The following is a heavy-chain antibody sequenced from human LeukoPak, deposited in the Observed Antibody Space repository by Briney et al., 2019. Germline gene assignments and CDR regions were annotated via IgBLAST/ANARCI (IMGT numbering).Heavy chain of an antibody. V-gene: IGHV3-30*04. CDR2: ISYDGSNK. D-gene: IGHD3-22*01. Sequence: PGRSLRLSCAASGFTFSSYAMHWVRQAPGKGLEWVAVISYDGSNKYYADSVKGRFTISRDNSKNTLYLQMNSLRAEDTAVYYCARGAITMIVVVITPFDYWGQGTLVTVSS. CDR1: GFTFSSYA. J-gene: IGHJ4*02. CDR3: ARGAITMIVVVITPFDY.